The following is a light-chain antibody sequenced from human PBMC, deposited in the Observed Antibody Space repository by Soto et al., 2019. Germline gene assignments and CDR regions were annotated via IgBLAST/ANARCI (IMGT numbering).Light chain of an antibody. CDR2: GTS. V-gene: IGLV1-40*01. Sequence: QSVLTQPPSVSGAPGQRVTISCTRSSSNIGAGYDVHWYQQLPGKDTKRLIYGTSNRPSGVPDLFSGSKSGNSASLSITVLQAEDEADDYGQSYDSSLSGDVFGTGTKLTVL. J-gene: IGLJ1*01. CDR1: SSNIGAGYD. CDR3: QSYDSSLSGDV.